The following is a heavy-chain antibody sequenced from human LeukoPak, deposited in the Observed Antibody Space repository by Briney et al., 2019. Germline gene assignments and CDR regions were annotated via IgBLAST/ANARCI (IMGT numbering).Heavy chain of an antibody. CDR1: GGSISSYY. J-gene: IGHJ5*02. V-gene: IGHV4-59*08. CDR2: IYYSGST. CDR3: ARGFYGDYVNWFDP. Sequence: SETLSLTCTVSGGSISSYYWSWIRQPPGKGLEWIGYIYYSGSTNYNPSLKSRVTISVDTSKNQFSLKLSSVTAADTAVYYCARGFYGDYVNWFDPWGQGTLATVSS. D-gene: IGHD4-17*01.